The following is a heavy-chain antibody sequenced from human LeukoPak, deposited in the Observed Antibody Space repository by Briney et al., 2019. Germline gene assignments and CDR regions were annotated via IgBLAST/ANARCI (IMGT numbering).Heavy chain of an antibody. J-gene: IGHJ6*03. CDR2: INPSGGST. D-gene: IGHD2-2*03. CDR1: GYTFTSYY. CDR3: AREGLDMWVGFPWSYYYYYMDV. V-gene: IGHV1-46*01. Sequence: ASVKVSCKASGYTFTSYYMHWVRQAPGQGLEWMGIINPSGGSTSYAQKFQGRVTMTRDMSTSTVYMELSSLRSEDTAVYYCAREGLDMWVGFPWSYYYYYMDVWGKGTTVTVS.